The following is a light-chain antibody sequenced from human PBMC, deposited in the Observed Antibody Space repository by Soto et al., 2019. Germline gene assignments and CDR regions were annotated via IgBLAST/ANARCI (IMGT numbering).Light chain of an antibody. J-gene: IGLJ1*01. Sequence: QSVLTQPPSVSAAPRQKVTISCSGGSSHIGKNYVSWYQQLPGTAPKLLIYEDDKRPSGTPDRFSGSKSGTSATLDTTGLQTGDEADYYCGTWDDSLSAYVFGTGTKLTVL. CDR3: GTWDDSLSAYV. CDR2: EDD. CDR1: SSHIGKNY. V-gene: IGLV1-51*01.